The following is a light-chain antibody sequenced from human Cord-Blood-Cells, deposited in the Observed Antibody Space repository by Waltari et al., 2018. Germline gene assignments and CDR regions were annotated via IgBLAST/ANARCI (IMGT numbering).Light chain of an antibody. J-gene: IGKJ2*03. CDR1: QSISSY. Sequence: DIQMTQSPSSLSACVGARVTITCRASQSISSYLDLYQQKPGKAPKLLIYASSSLQSGVPSRFSGSGSGTDFTLTISSLQPEDFATYYCQQSYSTLYSFGQGTKLEIK. V-gene: IGKV1-39*01. CDR2: ASS. CDR3: QQSYSTLYS.